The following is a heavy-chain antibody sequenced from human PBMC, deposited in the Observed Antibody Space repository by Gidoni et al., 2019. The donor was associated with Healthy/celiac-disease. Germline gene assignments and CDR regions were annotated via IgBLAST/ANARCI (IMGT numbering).Heavy chain of an antibody. J-gene: IGHJ4*02. Sequence: LEWMGGIIPIFGTANYAQKFQGRVTITADKSTSTAYMELSSLRSEDTAVYYCARDRCYDSSGYYYDYWGQGTLVTVSS. CDR2: IIPIFGTA. D-gene: IGHD3-22*01. CDR3: ARDRCYDSSGYYYDY. V-gene: IGHV1-69*06.